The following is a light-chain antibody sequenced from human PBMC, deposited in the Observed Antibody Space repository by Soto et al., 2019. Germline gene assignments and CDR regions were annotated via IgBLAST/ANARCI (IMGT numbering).Light chain of an antibody. CDR2: DAS. CDR1: QSVSSY. CDR3: QQRANWPHT. Sequence: EIVSTQSPATLSLSPGERATLSCRASQSVSSYLAWYQQKPGQAPRLLIYDASKRATGIPARFSGSGSGTDFTLTISSLEPEDSAVYYCQQRANWPHTFGQGTKLDIK. V-gene: IGKV3-11*01. J-gene: IGKJ2*01.